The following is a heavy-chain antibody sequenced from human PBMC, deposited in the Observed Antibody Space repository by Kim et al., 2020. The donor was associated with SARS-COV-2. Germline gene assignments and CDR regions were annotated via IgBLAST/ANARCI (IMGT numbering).Heavy chain of an antibody. V-gene: IGHV3-21*01. CDR2: ISSSSSYI. J-gene: IGHJ4*02. D-gene: IGHD2-2*01. Sequence: GGSLRLSCAASGFTFSSYSMNWVRQAPGKGLEWVSSISSSSSYIYYADSVKGRFTISRDNAKNSLYLQMNSLRAEDTAVYYCARDYGSTSLDPNYFDYWGQGTLVTVSS. CDR3: ARDYGSTSLDPNYFDY. CDR1: GFTFSSYS.